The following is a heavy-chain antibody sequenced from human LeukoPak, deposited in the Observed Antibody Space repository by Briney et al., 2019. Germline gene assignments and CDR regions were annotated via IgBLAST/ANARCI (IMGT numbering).Heavy chain of an antibody. CDR3: ARDQWELLFDY. D-gene: IGHD1-26*01. J-gene: IGHJ4*02. CDR2: INPNSGGT. CDR1: GGTFSSYA. Sequence: ASVKVSCKASGGTFSSYAISWVRQAPGQGLEWMGRINPNSGGTNYGQKFQGRVTMTRDTSISTAYMELSRLRSDDTAVYYCARDQWELLFDYWGQGTLVTVSS. V-gene: IGHV1-2*06.